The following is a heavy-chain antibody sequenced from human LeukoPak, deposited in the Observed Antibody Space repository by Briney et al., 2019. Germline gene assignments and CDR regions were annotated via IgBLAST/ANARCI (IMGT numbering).Heavy chain of an antibody. V-gene: IGHV4-4*07. D-gene: IGHD6-19*01. Sequence: KASETLSLTCTVSGGSISSCYWSWIRQPAGKGLEWIGRIYTSGSTNYNPSLKSRVTMSVDTSKNQFSLKLSSVTAADTAVYYCARVGSGWYRGYFDYWGQGTLVTVSS. CDR2: IYTSGST. CDR1: GGSISSCY. J-gene: IGHJ4*02. CDR3: ARVGSGWYRGYFDY.